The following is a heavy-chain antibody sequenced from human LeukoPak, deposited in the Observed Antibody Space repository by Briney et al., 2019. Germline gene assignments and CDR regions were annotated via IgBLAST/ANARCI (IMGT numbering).Heavy chain of an antibody. CDR2: IEPRDSDT. D-gene: IGHD5-24*01. Sequence: GESLKISGKGSGYSFTNNWITWVRQLPGKGLEWMGRIEPRDSDTTYSPSFQAHVSISVDKSISTAFLQWSSLKASDTDMYYCARLGNTGWATIFDYWGQGTLVIVSS. V-gene: IGHV5-10-1*01. CDR1: GYSFTNNW. J-gene: IGHJ4*02. CDR3: ARLGNTGWATIFDY.